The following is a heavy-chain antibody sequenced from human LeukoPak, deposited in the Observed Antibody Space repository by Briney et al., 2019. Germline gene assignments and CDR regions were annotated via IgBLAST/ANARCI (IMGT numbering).Heavy chain of an antibody. D-gene: IGHD3-3*01. Sequence: SETLSLTCTVSGGSISSYYWSWIRQPAGKGLEWIGRIYTSGSTNYNPSLKRRVTMSVDTSKNQFSLKLSSVTAADTAVYYCARDGLTIFGVVRGPFDYWGQGTLVTVSS. V-gene: IGHV4-4*07. CDR3: ARDGLTIFGVVRGPFDY. CDR2: IYTSGST. CDR1: GGSISSYY. J-gene: IGHJ4*02.